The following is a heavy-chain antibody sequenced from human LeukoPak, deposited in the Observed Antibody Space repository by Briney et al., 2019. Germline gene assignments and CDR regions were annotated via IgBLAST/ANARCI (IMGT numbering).Heavy chain of an antibody. CDR1: GFTFSNSA. Sequence: GGSLRLSCAASGFTFSNSAMSWVRQAPGKGREWVSAISDSGGSTYYADSVKGRFTISRDNSENTLYLQMNSLRAEDTAVYYCAKQTAYSSSWPDWGQGTLVTVSS. V-gene: IGHV3-23*01. J-gene: IGHJ4*02. CDR3: AKQTAYSSSWPD. D-gene: IGHD6-13*01. CDR2: ISDSGGST.